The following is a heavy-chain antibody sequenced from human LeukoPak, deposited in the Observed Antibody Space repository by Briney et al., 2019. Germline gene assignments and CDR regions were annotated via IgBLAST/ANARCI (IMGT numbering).Heavy chain of an antibody. CDR2: INPKSGGT. J-gene: IGHJ4*02. Sequence: GASVKVSCKASGYTFTDYYMHWVRQAPGQGLEWMGRINPKSGGTSFAQKFQGRVTMTRDTSISTAYMELSRLRSDDTAVYYCARLLGGFEYWGQGTLVTVSS. CDR3: ARLLGGFEY. CDR1: GYTFTDYY. V-gene: IGHV1-2*06. D-gene: IGHD3-16*01.